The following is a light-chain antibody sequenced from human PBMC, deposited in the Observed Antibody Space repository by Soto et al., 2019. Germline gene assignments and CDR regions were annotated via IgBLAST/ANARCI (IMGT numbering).Light chain of an antibody. CDR2: DVT. CDR1: SSDVAAYDY. J-gene: IGLJ1*01. V-gene: IGLV2-11*01. Sequence: QSALTQPRSVSGSPGQSVTISCTGTSSDVAAYDYVTWYQQHPGKAPKLMIYDVTKRPSGVPDRFSGSRSGNTASLTISGLQDEDEADYYCCSYAGSYSFYVFGSGTKVTVL. CDR3: CSYAGSYSFYV.